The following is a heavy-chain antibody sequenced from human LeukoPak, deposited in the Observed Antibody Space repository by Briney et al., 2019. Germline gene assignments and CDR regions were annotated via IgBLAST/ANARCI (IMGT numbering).Heavy chain of an antibody. D-gene: IGHD6-13*01. J-gene: IGHJ5*02. CDR2: MNPNSGNT. Sequence: ASVKVSCKAFGYTFTSYDINWVRQATGQGLEWMGWMNPNSGNTGYAQKFQGRVTMTRNTSISTAYMELSSLRSEDTAVYYCARGTYSSSWSIENWFDPWGQGTLVTVSS. CDR1: GYTFTSYD. CDR3: ARGTYSSSWSIENWFDP. V-gene: IGHV1-8*01.